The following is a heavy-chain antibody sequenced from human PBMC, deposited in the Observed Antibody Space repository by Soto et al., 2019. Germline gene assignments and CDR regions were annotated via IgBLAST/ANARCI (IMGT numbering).Heavy chain of an antibody. D-gene: IGHD3-22*01. CDR2: INPNSGGT. CDR3: ARDRMYDSSGYYYPHCDY. CDR1: GYTFTGYY. J-gene: IGHJ4*02. Sequence: ASVKVSCKASGYTFTGYYMHWVRQAPGQGLEWMGWINPNSGGTNYAQKFQGWVTMTRDTSISTAYMELSRLRSDDTAVYYCARDRMYDSSGYYYPHCDYWGQGTLVTVSS. V-gene: IGHV1-2*04.